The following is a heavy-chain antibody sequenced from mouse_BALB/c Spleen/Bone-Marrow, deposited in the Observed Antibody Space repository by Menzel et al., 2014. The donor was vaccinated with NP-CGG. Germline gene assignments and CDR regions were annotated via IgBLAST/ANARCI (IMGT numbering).Heavy chain of an antibody. Sequence: EVHLVESGGALVKPGGSLKLSCAASGFTFSDYFMYWVRQTPEKRLEWVATISDGGNYTCYPDSVKGRFTISRDKAKNNVHLQMNSLKSEDTAKYFCARDGYYRCDWFAFWGQGTLVTVSA. CDR2: ISDGGNYT. CDR3: ARDGYYRCDWFAF. J-gene: IGHJ3*01. D-gene: IGHD2-14*01. V-gene: IGHV5-4*02. CDR1: GFTFSDYF.